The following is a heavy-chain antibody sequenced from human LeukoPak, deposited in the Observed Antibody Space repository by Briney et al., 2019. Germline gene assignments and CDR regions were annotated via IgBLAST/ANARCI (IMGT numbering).Heavy chain of an antibody. CDR3: ARVRNSGSYLSLDY. Sequence: PSETLSLTCTVSGDSISSGDYYWSWIRQPAGKGLEWIGRISSSGSTNYNPSLKSRVTISVDTSKNQFSLKLSSVTVADTAVYYCARVRNSGSYLSLDYWGQGTLVTVSS. CDR2: ISSSGST. D-gene: IGHD1-26*01. V-gene: IGHV4-61*02. J-gene: IGHJ4*02. CDR1: GDSISSGDYY.